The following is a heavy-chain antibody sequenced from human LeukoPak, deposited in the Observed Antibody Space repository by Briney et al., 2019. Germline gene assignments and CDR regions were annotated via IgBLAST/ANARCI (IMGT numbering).Heavy chain of an antibody. Sequence: SETLSLTCTVSGGSISDYYWSWIRQPPGTGLEWIGYIRTSGSTNYSPSLASRVTMSVDTSKNQISLKLRSVTAADTAVYYCARPHSSTDFYAFDIWGQGTTVTVSS. CDR1: GGSISDYY. D-gene: IGHD2-2*01. CDR2: IRTSGST. J-gene: IGHJ3*02. V-gene: IGHV4-4*09. CDR3: ARPHSSTDFYAFDI.